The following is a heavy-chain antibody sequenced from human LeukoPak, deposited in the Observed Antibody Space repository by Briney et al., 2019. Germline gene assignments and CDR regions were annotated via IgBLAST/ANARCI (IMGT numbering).Heavy chain of an antibody. Sequence: SETLSLTCTVSGGSISSSSYYWGWMRQPPGKGLEWIGSIYYSGSTYYNPSLKSRVTISVDTSKNQFSLKLSSVTAADTAVYYCARRYSSSWYAPYYYYYMDVWGKGTTVTVSS. CDR3: ARRYSSSWYAPYYYYYMDV. CDR2: IYYSGST. CDR1: GGSISSSSYY. V-gene: IGHV4-39*01. D-gene: IGHD6-13*01. J-gene: IGHJ6*03.